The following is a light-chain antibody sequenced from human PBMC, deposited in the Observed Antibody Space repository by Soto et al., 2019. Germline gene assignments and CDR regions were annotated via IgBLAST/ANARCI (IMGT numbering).Light chain of an antibody. Sequence: DIQMTQSPSSLSASVGDRVTITCRASQSISNYLNWYQQKPGNAPKLLIYAASSLQSVVPSRFSGSGSGTDFTLTISSLQPEDFATYYCQQSDNTPRMFGQGTKVEIK. J-gene: IGKJ1*01. V-gene: IGKV1-39*01. CDR2: AAS. CDR3: QQSDNTPRM. CDR1: QSISNY.